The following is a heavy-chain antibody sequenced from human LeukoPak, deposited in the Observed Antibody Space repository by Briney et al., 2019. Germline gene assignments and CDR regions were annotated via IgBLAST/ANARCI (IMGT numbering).Heavy chain of an antibody. V-gene: IGHV4-4*02. Sequence: PSGTLSLTCAVSGGSISSSNWWSWVRQPPGKGLEWIGEIYHSGSTNYNPSLKSRVTISVDKSKNQFSLKLSSVTAADTAVYYCARGNQLLWFGEFPLDPPYYGMDVWGQGTTVTVSS. J-gene: IGHJ6*02. CDR1: GGSISSSNW. CDR2: IYHSGST. CDR3: ARGNQLLWFGEFPLDPPYYGMDV. D-gene: IGHD3-10*01.